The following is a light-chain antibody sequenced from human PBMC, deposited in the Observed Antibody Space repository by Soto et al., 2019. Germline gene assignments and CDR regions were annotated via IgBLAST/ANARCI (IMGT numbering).Light chain of an antibody. CDR3: QQYGSSLMYT. CDR1: QSVSSSY. Sequence: EIVLTQSPGTLTLSPGERATLSCRASQSVSSSYLAWYQQKPGQAPRLLICGASSRATGIPDRFSGSGSGTDFTLTIIRLEPEDIAVYYCQQYGSSLMYTFGQGTKLEIK. CDR2: GAS. J-gene: IGKJ2*01. V-gene: IGKV3-20*01.